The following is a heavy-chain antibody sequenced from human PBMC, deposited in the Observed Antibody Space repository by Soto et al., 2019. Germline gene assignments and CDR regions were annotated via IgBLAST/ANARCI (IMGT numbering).Heavy chain of an antibody. D-gene: IGHD6-19*01. J-gene: IGHJ4*02. V-gene: IGHV3-30*18. CDR1: GFTFSSYG. CDR2: ISYDGSNQ. CDR3: AKEIAVAGTYY. Sequence: QVQLVESGGGVVQPGRSLRLSCAASGFTFSSYGMHWVRQAPGKGLEWVAVISYDGSNQYYADSVKGRFTISRDNSKNTLSLQMTSLRAEDTAVYYCAKEIAVAGTYYWGQGTLGTVSS.